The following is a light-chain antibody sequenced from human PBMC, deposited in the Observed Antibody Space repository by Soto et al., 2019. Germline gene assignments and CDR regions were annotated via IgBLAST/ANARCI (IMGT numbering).Light chain of an antibody. CDR3: HQYRNWPRT. Sequence: EVVLTQSPCTLSVSQGEGATRACRASQSVGSSYLAWYQQKPCQAPSLLIYGASSRATGIPDRFSGSGSGTDFTLTIISLAPDDFAVYYCHQYRNWPRTFGPGNKVEIK. V-gene: IGKV3-20*01. CDR1: QSVGSSY. J-gene: IGKJ1*01. CDR2: GAS.